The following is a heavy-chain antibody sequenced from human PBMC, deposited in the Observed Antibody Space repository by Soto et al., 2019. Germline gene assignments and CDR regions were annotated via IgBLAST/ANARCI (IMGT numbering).Heavy chain of an antibody. CDR3: ARGGSSYAF. D-gene: IGHD6-6*01. CDR1: GYPFTGHY. J-gene: IGHJ4*02. Sequence: ASVKVSCKASGYPFTGHYIHWLRQAPGQGFEWMGWISNSGVTKYAQNFQGGVTMTRDTSITTDYMELKGLKSDDTAVYYCARGGSSYAFWGQGTLVTVSS. CDR2: ISNSGVT. V-gene: IGHV1-2*02.